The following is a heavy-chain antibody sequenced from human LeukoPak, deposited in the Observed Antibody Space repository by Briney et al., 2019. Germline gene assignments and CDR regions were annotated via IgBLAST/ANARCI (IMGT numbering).Heavy chain of an antibody. Sequence: PGGSLRLSCAASGFTFSNHAMMWVRQAPGRGLEWVSAISGGGVSTYYTDSVKGRFTISRDNSKNTLYLQMNSLRAEDTAVYYCALCLRVRGDYWGQGTLVSVSS. CDR2: ISGGGVST. D-gene: IGHD3-10*01. CDR1: GFTFSNHA. V-gene: IGHV3-23*01. CDR3: ALCLRVRGDY. J-gene: IGHJ4*02.